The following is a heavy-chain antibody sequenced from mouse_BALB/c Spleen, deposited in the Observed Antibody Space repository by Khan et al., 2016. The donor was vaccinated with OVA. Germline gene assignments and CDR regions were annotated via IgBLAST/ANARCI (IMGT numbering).Heavy chain of an antibody. CDR3: ARHNYGPFAY. CDR1: GFTFSNYA. J-gene: IGHJ3*01. D-gene: IGHD1-1*01. CDR2: ISSGGDYT. V-gene: IGHV5-9-3*01. Sequence: EVELVESGGGLVKPGGPLKLSCAASGFTFSNYALSWVRQTPEKRLEWVATISSGGDYTHYPDSVKGRFTISRDNAKNTLYLQMSSLRSEDTALYYCARHNYGPFAYWGQGTLVTVSA.